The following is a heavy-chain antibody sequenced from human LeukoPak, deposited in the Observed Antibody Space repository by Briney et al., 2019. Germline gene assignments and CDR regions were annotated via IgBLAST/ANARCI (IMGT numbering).Heavy chain of an antibody. V-gene: IGHV4-61*02. CDR2: IYTSRST. J-gene: IGHJ5*02. Sequence: SQTLSLTCTVSGGSISSGSYYWSWIRQPAGKGLEGIVRIYTSRSTNHNLSLKSRVTMSVDTSKNQFSLTLSSVTAADTAVYYCARDHRYCSSTSCFRRGYNWFDPWGQGTLVTVSS. CDR3: ARDHRYCSSTSCFRRGYNWFDP. D-gene: IGHD2-2*01. CDR1: GGSISSGSYY.